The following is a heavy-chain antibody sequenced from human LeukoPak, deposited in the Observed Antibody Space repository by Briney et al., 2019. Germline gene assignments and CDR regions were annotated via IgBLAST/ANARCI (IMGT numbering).Heavy chain of an antibody. CDR3: AGGYSGYDLKIDY. V-gene: IGHV3-33*01. J-gene: IGHJ4*02. Sequence: GRSLRLSCVVAGLIFENYGMHWVRQAPGKGLGWVAIIWYDGSKDYDADPVKGRFTISRDNSKTTLYLQMNRLSAEDTALYYCAGGYSGYDLKIDYWGQGTLVTVSS. CDR2: IWYDGSKD. CDR1: GLIFENYG. D-gene: IGHD5-12*01.